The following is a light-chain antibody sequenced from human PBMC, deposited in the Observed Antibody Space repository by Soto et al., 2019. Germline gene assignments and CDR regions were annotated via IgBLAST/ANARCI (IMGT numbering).Light chain of an antibody. CDR2: DAS. CDR3: QQYHSYWT. V-gene: IGKV1-5*01. CDR1: QNIRSR. J-gene: IGKJ1*01. Sequence: DVKLTQSPSALSAPVGDRVTIPCRASQNIRSRLAWFRQKPGNAPKLLIYDASSLESGVPQRFSGSGSGTEFTLTISSLQTDDFSTYYCQQYHSYWTFGQGAKVDI.